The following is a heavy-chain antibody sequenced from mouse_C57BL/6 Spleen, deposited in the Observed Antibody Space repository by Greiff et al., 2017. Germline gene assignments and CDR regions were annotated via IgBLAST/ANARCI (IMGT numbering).Heavy chain of an antibody. V-gene: IGHV1-22*01. CDR2: INPNNGGT. CDR1: GYTFTDYN. CDR3: ATLLLREAY. Sequence: DVKLQESGPELVKPGASVKMSCKASGYTFTDYNMHWVKQSHGKSLEWIGYINPNNGGTSYNQKFKGKATLTVNKSSSTAYMELRSLTSEDSAVYYCATLLLREAYWGQGTLVTVSA. J-gene: IGHJ3*01. D-gene: IGHD1-1*01.